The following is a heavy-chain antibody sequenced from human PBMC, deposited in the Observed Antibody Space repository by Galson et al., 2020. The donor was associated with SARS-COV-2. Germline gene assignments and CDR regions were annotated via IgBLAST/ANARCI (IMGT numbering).Heavy chain of an antibody. CDR1: GFTFSSYA. CDR2: IIGSGGST. CDR3: AKYSSSWYSPFDY. D-gene: IGHD6-13*01. J-gene: IGHJ4*02. Sequence: GGSLRLSCAASGFTFSSYAMSWVRQAPGKGLEWVSAIIGSGGSTYYADSVKGRFTISRDNSKNTLYLQMNSLRAEDTAVYYCAKYSSSWYSPFDYWGQGTLVTVSS. V-gene: IGHV3-23*01.